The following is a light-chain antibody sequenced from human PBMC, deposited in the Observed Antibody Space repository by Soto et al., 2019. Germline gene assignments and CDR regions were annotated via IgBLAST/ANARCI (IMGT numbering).Light chain of an antibody. Sequence: EIVLTQSPATLSLSPGERATLSCRASQSVSSSLAWYQQKPGQAPRLLIYDASNRATGIPARFSGSGSGTDFTLTISSLEPEDFAVYYCQQRSNWPRTFGHGTKVEIK. V-gene: IGKV3-11*01. CDR3: QQRSNWPRT. J-gene: IGKJ1*01. CDR2: DAS. CDR1: QSVSSS.